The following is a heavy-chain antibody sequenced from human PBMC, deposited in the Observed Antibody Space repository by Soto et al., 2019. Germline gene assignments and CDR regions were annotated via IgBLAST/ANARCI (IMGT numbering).Heavy chain of an antibody. CDR2: IWYDGSNK. V-gene: IGHV3-33*01. Sequence: GGSLRLSCAASGFTFSSYGMHWVRQAPGKGLEWVAVIWYDGSNKYYADSVKGRFTISRDNSKNTLYLQMNSLRAEDTAVYYCAREFDWGLGFYYGMDVWGQGTTVTVSS. CDR3: AREFDWGLGFYYGMDV. D-gene: IGHD3-9*01. CDR1: GFTFSSYG. J-gene: IGHJ6*02.